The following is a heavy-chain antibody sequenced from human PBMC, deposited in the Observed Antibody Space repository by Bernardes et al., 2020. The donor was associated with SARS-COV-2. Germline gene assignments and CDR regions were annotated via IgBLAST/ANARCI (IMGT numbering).Heavy chain of an antibody. D-gene: IGHD5-18*01. CDR1: GFIFSSYW. CDR3: ARDKNSHGY. Sequence: GSLRLSFAASGFIFSSYWMHWVRQAPGKGLVWVSRINGDASSTSYADSVKGRFTISRDNAKNTLYLQMNSLRAEDTAVYYCARDKNSHGYWGQGTLVTVSS. V-gene: IGHV3-74*01. J-gene: IGHJ4*02. CDR2: INGDASST.